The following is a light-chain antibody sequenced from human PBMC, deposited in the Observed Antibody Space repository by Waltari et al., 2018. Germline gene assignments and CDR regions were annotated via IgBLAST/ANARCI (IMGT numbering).Light chain of an antibody. J-gene: IGLJ2*01. CDR1: SRDVGGYNY. CDR2: DVS. V-gene: IGLV2-11*01. CDR3: XSNAGSYTFXXX. Sequence: SALTQPRXVSGSXXQSVTISXPGTSRDVGGYNYVSWYXQHPGKAPKLRIYDVSKGPSGVPDXFXGXKSGXPASLTISGLQXXDEADXXCXSNAGSYTFXXXFGGGTXLTVL.